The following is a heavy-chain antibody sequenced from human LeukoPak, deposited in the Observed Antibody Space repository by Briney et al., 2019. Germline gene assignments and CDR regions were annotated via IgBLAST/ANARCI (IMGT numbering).Heavy chain of an antibody. CDR3: ARDISNGYNLAY. J-gene: IGHJ4*02. CDR1: GGSISRGAYY. CDR2: IYHSGST. V-gene: IGHV4-30-2*01. D-gene: IGHD5-24*01. Sequence: SQTLSLTCTVSGGSISRGAYYWSWIRQPPGKGLEWIGYIYHSGSTYYNPSLKSRVTISVERSKNQFSLKLSSVTAADTAVYYCARDISNGYNLAYWGQGTLVTVSS.